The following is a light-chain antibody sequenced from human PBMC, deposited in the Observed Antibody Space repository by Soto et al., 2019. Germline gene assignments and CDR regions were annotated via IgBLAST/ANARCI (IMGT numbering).Light chain of an antibody. V-gene: IGLV2-14*01. CDR1: RRDVGGYNY. Sequence: QSALTQPASLSGSPGQSITISCTGTRRDVGGYNYVSWYQQYPGKSPKLLIYEVTHRPSGVSNRVSGSKSGNTASLTISGLQAEDEADYYCSSYTISNTLPYVFGTGTKLTVL. J-gene: IGLJ1*01. CDR3: SSYTISNTLPYV. CDR2: EVT.